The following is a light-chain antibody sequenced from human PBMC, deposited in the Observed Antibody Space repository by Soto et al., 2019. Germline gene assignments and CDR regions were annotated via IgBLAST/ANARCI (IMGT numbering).Light chain of an antibody. CDR2: KAS. Sequence: DIQMTQSPSTLSASVGDGVTITCRASQTITTSLAWYQQKPGKAPKLLIYKASSLESGVPSRFIGCGSGKEFTLTISSLQDDDFATYYYHQYDSYSLSKFGQGNKVEI. CDR1: QTITTS. J-gene: IGKJ1*01. V-gene: IGKV1-5*03. CDR3: HQYDSYSLSK.